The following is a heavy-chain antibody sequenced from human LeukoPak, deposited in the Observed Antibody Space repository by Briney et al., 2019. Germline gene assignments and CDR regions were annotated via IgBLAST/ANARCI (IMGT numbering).Heavy chain of an antibody. CDR3: AREEGQDY. V-gene: IGHV3-21*01. Sequence: GGSLRLSCAASGFTFSSYSMNWVRQAPGKGLEWVSSISSSSSYIYYAGSVKGRFTISRDNAKNSLYLQMNSLRAEDTAVYYCAREEGQDYWGQGTLVSVSS. J-gene: IGHJ4*02. CDR2: ISSSSSYI. CDR1: GFTFSSYS.